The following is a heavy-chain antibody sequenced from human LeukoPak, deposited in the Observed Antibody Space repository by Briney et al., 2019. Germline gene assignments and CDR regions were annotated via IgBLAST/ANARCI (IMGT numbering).Heavy chain of an antibody. D-gene: IGHD6-13*01. V-gene: IGHV4-59*01. Sequence: PSETLSLTCTVSGGSISSYYWSWIRQPPGKGLEWIGYIYYSGSTNYNPSLKSRVTISVDTSKNQFSLKLSSVTAADTAVYYCARFRAAATYYFDYWGQGTLVTVSS. J-gene: IGHJ4*02. CDR3: ARFRAAATYYFDY. CDR2: IYYSGST. CDR1: GGSISSYY.